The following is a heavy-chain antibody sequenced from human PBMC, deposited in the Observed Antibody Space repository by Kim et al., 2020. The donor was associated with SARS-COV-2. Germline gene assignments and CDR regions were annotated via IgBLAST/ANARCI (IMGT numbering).Heavy chain of an antibody. D-gene: IGHD3-10*01. CDR3: ARDSSGFGELLTNMDV. CDR1: GLTFSSYW. Sequence: GGSLRLSCAASGLTFSSYWMSWVRQAPGKGLEWVANIKQDGSEKYYVDSVKGRFTISRDNAKNSLYLQMNSLRAEDTAVYYCARDSSGFGELLTNMDVWG. CDR2: IKQDGSEK. J-gene: IGHJ6*01. V-gene: IGHV3-7*01.